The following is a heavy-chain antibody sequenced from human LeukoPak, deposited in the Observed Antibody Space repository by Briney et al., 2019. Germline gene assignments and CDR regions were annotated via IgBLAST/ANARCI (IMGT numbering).Heavy chain of an antibody. CDR3: AKGKNTGSYLSHVDY. J-gene: IGHJ4*02. CDR2: ITWDGGST. V-gene: IGHV3-43*01. D-gene: IGHD3-10*01. Sequence: GGSLRLSCAASGFTFDDCTMHWVRQAPGKGLEWVSLITWDGGSTYYADSVKGRFTISRDNSKNSLYLQMNSLRTEDTALYYCAKGKNTGSYLSHVDYWGQGTLVTVSS. CDR1: GFTFDDCT.